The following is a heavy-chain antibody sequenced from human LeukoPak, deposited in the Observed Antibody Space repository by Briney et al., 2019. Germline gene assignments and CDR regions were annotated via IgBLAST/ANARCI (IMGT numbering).Heavy chain of an antibody. V-gene: IGHV5-51*01. CDR1: GYSFTNYW. D-gene: IGHD6-13*01. J-gene: IGHJ4*02. CDR2: IYPGDSDT. Sequence: GESLKISCKGSGYSFTNYWIGWVRQMPGKGLEWVGVIYPGDSDTRYSPSFQGQVTISADKSISTAYLQWSSLKASDSAIYYCAKTPYSSSWYVFDYWGQGTLVTVSS. CDR3: AKTPYSSSWYVFDY.